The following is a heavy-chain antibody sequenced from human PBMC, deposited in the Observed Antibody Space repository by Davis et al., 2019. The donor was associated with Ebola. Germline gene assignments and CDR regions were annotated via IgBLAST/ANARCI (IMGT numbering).Heavy chain of an antibody. CDR1: GFTFRSYD. D-gene: IGHD6-13*01. J-gene: IGHJ5*01. V-gene: IGHV3-13*01. Sequence: GESLKISCAASGFTFRSYDMHWVRQATGKGQEWVSAIGAAGDTYYPVSVKGRFTISRENAKNSLYLQMNSLRAEDTAVYYCARAGFGSTWFDCWGQGILVTVSS. CDR2: IGAAGDT. CDR3: ARAGFGSTWFDC.